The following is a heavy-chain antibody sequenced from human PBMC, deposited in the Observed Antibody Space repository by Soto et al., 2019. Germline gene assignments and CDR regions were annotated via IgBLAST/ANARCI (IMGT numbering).Heavy chain of an antibody. CDR1: GGSFSGYL. CDR2: INYSGGT. V-gene: IGHV4-34*01. D-gene: IGHD2-15*01. Sequence: PSETLSLTCAVHGGSFSGYLWTWIRQPPGRGLEWIGEINYSGGTNYSPSLKSRVIISVDTSKNQFSLKLSSVTAADTAVYYCARRGRRVVVVAATAFDIWGQGTMVTVSS. J-gene: IGHJ3*02. CDR3: ARRGRRVVVVAATAFDI.